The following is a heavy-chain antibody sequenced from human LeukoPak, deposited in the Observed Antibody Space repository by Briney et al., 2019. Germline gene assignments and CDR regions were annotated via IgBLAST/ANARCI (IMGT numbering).Heavy chain of an antibody. Sequence: ASVKVSCKASGYTFTSYGISWVRQAPGQGLEWMGWISAYNGNTNYAQKLQGRVTMTTDTSTSTAYMELRSLRSDDTAVYYCARVVVVVPAAADFDYWGQGTLVTVSS. CDR3: ARVVVVVPAAADFDY. CDR1: GYTFTSYG. D-gene: IGHD2-2*01. V-gene: IGHV1-18*01. J-gene: IGHJ4*02. CDR2: ISAYNGNT.